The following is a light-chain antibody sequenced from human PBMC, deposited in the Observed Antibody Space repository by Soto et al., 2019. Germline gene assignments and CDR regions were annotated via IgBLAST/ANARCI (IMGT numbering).Light chain of an antibody. CDR3: SSYAGSNNFGV. CDR2: EVT. CDR1: SSDVDDYNY. V-gene: IGLV2-8*01. Sequence: QSALTQPPSVSGSPGQSVTISCTGTSSDVDDYNYVSWYQHQPDKAPKLMIYEVTKRPSGVPDRFSGSKSANTASLTVSGLQAEDEADYYCSSYAGSNNFGVFGGGTKLTVL. J-gene: IGLJ2*01.